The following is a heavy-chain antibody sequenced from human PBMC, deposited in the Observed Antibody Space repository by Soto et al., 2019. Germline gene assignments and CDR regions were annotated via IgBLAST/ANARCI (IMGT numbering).Heavy chain of an antibody. CDR3: ARGGGYDSFDY. CDR1: GASSSYGGFS. J-gene: IGHJ4*02. Sequence: SETLSLTCTVSGASSSYGGFSWSWIRQSPGKGLEWIGYISHLESTYFHPSFKSRLTMSIDRTRNQFSLKLSSVTAADMAVYYCARGGGYDSFDYWGQGVLVTVSS. CDR2: ISHLEST. D-gene: IGHD5-12*01. V-gene: IGHV4-30-2*06.